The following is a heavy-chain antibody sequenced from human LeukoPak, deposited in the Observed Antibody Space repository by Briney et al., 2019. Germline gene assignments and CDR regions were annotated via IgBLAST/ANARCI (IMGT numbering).Heavy chain of an antibody. J-gene: IGHJ4*02. V-gene: IGHV1-18*01. D-gene: IGHD4-17*01. CDR2: ISAYNGNT. CDR1: GYTFTTYG. Sequence: ASVKVPRKASGYTFTTYGITWVRQAPGQGLEWTGWISAYNGNTNYAQRVQGRVTMTTDTSTGTAYMELRSLRSDDTAVYYCARDDERRLSYFDYWGQGTLVTVSS. CDR3: ARDDERRLSYFDY.